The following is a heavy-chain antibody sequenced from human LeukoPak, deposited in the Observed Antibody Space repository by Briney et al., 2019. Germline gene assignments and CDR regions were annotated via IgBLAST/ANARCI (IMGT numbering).Heavy chain of an antibody. D-gene: IGHD6-13*01. CDR1: GGSISSGSYY. CDR3: ARDLRGIAASWYFDL. J-gene: IGHJ2*01. V-gene: IGHV4-61*02. CDR2: IYTSGST. Sequence: PSETLSLTCTVSGGSISSGSYYWSWIRQPAGKGLEWIGRIYTSGSTNYNPSLKSRVTISVDTSKNQFSLKLSSVTAADTAVYYCARDLRGIAASWYFDLWGRGTLVTVSS.